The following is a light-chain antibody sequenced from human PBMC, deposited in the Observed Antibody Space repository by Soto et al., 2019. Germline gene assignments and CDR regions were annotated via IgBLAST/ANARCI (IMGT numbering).Light chain of an antibody. CDR2: GTS. Sequence: EIVLTQSPGTLSLSPGERATLSCRASQTVNSIYLAWYQQKPGQAPRLIIYGTSNRATGVPDRFSGSGSGTDVTLTISRLEPEDFAVYYCQQYDTSPRTFGQGTKVEIK. V-gene: IGKV3-20*01. CDR1: QTVNSIY. CDR3: QQYDTSPRT. J-gene: IGKJ1*01.